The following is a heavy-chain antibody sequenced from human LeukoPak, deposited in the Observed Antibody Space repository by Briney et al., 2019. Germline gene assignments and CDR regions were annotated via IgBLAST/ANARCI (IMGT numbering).Heavy chain of an antibody. V-gene: IGHV4-30-2*01. CDR2: IYHSGST. CDR3: ARDLSMDDSPPGAFDI. Sequence: SQTLSLTCAVSGGSISSGGYSWSWIRQPPGKGLEWIGYIYHSGSTYYNPSLKSRVTISVDRSKNQFSLKLSSVTAADTAVYYCARDLSMDDSPPGAFDIWGQGTMVTVSS. J-gene: IGHJ3*02. CDR1: GGSISSGGYS. D-gene: IGHD3-22*01.